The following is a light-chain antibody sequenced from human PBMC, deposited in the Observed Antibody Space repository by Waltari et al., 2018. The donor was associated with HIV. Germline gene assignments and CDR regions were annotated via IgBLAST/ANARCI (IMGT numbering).Light chain of an antibody. CDR3: YSTDSSDWV. CDR2: EDS. CDR1: ALQKKY. J-gene: IGLJ3*02. V-gene: IGLV3-10*01. Sequence: SYELTQPPSVSVSPGQTARITCSGDALQKKYAYWYQQKSGQAPVLVIYEDSKRPSGIPERVSGSSSGTMATLTISGAQVEDEADYYCYSTDSSDWVFGGGTKLTVL.